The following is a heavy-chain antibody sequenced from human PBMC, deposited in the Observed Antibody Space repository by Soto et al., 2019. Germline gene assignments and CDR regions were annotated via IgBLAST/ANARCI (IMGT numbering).Heavy chain of an antibody. V-gene: IGHV1-8*01. CDR2: MNPNSGNT. Sequence: ASVKVSCKASGYTFTSYDINWVRQATGQGLEWMGWMNPNSGNTGYAQKFQGRVTMTRNTSISTAYMELSSLRSEDTAVYYCARGRQQWLVENDYYYYMDVWGKGTTVTVSS. CDR1: GYTFTSYD. CDR3: ARGRQQWLVENDYYYYMDV. J-gene: IGHJ6*03. D-gene: IGHD6-19*01.